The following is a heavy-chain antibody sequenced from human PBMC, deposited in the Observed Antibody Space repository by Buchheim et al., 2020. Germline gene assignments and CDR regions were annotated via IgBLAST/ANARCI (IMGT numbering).Heavy chain of an antibody. J-gene: IGHJ4*02. V-gene: IGHV3-23*01. CDR3: AKMEGGLTVTMCPDY. CDR1: GFTFSSYV. CDR2: LSGTGGST. Sequence: EVQLLESGGGLVQPGGSLRLSCAASGFTFSSYVMSWVRQAPGKGLEWVSTLSGTGGSTYYADSAKGRFTISRDNSKKTLVLHMNSLRAEDTAVYYCAKMEGGLTVTMCPDYWGQGTL. D-gene: IGHD4-17*01.